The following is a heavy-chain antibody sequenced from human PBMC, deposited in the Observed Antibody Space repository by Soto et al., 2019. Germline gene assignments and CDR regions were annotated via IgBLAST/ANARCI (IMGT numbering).Heavy chain of an antibody. Sequence: QVQLVQSGAEVKKPGSSVKVSCEASGGTFRNYAISWVRQAPGQGLEWIGGIMTIFNTATYALNFHGRVTITADESATTAYMELRSLRSDDTAVYYGARSSCPNGVCYSHSHGLDVWGPGTTVTVSS. J-gene: IGHJ6*02. CDR1: GGTFRNYA. D-gene: IGHD2-8*01. CDR3: ARSSCPNGVCYSHSHGLDV. CDR2: IMTIFNTA. V-gene: IGHV1-69*01.